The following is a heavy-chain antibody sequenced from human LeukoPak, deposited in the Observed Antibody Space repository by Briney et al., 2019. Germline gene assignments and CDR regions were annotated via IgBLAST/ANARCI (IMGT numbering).Heavy chain of an antibody. CDR3: ARGALWFGESSPYYFDY. V-gene: IGHV3-7*01. D-gene: IGHD3-10*01. Sequence: QAGGSLRLSYAASGFTFSSYWMTWVRKAPGKGLGWVASIKLDGSDKYYVDSVRGRFAISRDNAKNSLYLQMSSLRAEDTALYYCARGALWFGESSPYYFDYWGQGTLVTVSS. CDR1: GFTFSSYW. CDR2: IKLDGSDK. J-gene: IGHJ4*02.